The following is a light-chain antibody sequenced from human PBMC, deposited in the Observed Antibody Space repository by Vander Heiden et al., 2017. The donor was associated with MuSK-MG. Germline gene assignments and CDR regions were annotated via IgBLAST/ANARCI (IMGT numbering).Light chain of an antibody. J-gene: IGKJ4*01. V-gene: IGKV1-39*01. CDR2: AAS. Sequence: DIQMTQSPSSLSASEGDSVTITCRASQRIFSYLNWYQQKPGKAPKVLISAASSLQSGVPPRFSGSGAGTDFTLTISSLQPEDFATYYCQQSFSMPLTVGGGTKVEIK. CDR1: QRIFSY. CDR3: QQSFSMPLT.